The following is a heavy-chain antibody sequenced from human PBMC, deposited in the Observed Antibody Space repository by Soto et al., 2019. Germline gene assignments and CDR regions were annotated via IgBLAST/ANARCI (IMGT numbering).Heavy chain of an antibody. CDR1: GITCSSYW. Sequence: PGGSLRLSCAASGITCSSYWMTWVHQAPGKGLEWVANIKQDGSEKYYVDSVKGRFTISRDNAKNSLYLQMNSLRAEDTAVYYCAREGLLWFGELLSPGFDYWGQGTLVTVSS. V-gene: IGHV3-7*01. J-gene: IGHJ4*02. CDR3: AREGLLWFGELLSPGFDY. D-gene: IGHD3-10*01. CDR2: IKQDGSEK.